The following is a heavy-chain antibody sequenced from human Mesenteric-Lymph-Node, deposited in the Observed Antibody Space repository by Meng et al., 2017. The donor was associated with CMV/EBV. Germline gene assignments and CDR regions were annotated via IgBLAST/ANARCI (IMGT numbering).Heavy chain of an antibody. D-gene: IGHD5-24*01. V-gene: IGHV4-34*01. J-gene: IGHJ4*02. CDR2: INHSGST. CDR1: GGSFSGYY. Sequence: SETLSLTCAVYGGSFSGYYWSWIRQPPGKGLEWIGEINHSGSTNYNPSLKSRVTISVDTSKNQFSLKLSSVTAADTAVYYCARFRWRFLQYYFDYWGQGTLVTVSS. CDR3: ARFRWRFLQYYFDY.